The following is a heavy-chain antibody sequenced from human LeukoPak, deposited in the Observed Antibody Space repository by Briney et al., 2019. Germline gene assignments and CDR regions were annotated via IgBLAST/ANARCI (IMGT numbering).Heavy chain of an antibody. Sequence: SETLSLTCTVSGDSISSSTYYWGWIRQPPGKGLEWIGNIYCTGTTYYNPSFKSRVTISVDTSKNQFSLKLSSVTAADTAVYYCARGMRTFDYWGQGTLVTVSS. CDR2: IYCTGTT. CDR3: ARGMRTFDY. CDR1: GDSISSSTYY. V-gene: IGHV4-39*01. J-gene: IGHJ4*02.